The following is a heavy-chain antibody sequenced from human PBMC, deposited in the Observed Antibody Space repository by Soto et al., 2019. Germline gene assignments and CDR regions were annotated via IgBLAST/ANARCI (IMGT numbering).Heavy chain of an antibody. CDR2: IYPGDSDT. J-gene: IGHJ3*02. CDR3: VTVHTAADDAFDI. Sequence: GESLKISCKGSGYSFTSYWIGWVRQMPGKGLEWMGIIYPGDSDTRYSPSFQGQVTISADKSISTAYLQWSSLKASDTAMYYCVTVHTAADDAFDIWGQGTMVTVSS. V-gene: IGHV5-51*01. CDR1: GYSFTSYW. D-gene: IGHD5-18*01.